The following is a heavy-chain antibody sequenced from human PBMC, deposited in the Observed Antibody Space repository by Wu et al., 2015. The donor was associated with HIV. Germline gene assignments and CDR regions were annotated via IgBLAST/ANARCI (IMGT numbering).Heavy chain of an antibody. V-gene: IGHV1-69*13. CDR3: TRSSFTGGSDTWYSFDK. D-gene: IGHD1-14*01. J-gene: IGHJ4*02. Sequence: QVQLVQSGAEVKKPGSSVKVSCKTSGGTFSTFGISWVRQAPGQGLEWLGRIVPLFGAPNHARKFQDRLTITADGSTATVYMEMSNLRSEDTAVYFCTRSSFTGGSDTWYSFDKWGQGTLVTGLL. CDR1: GGTFSTFG. CDR2: IVPLFGAP.